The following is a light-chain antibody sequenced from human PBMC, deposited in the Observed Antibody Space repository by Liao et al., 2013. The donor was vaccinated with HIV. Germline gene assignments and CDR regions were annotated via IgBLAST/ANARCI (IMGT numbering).Light chain of an antibody. J-gene: IGLJ1*01. Sequence: SYELTQPPSVSVAPGMTARITCEGNNIGTKSVHWYQQKPGQAPVLLIYHASDRPSGIPERFSGSNSGNTATLTISRVEPGDEADYYCQLWDSSSDHPYVFGTGTQVTVL. CDR2: HAS. V-gene: IGLV3-21*01. CDR3: QLWDSSSDHPYV. CDR1: NIGTKS.